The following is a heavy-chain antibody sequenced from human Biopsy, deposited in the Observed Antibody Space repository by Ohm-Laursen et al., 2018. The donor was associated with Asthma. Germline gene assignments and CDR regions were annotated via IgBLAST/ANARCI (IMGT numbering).Heavy chain of an antibody. CDR3: AGFCSGGNCPDH. D-gene: IGHD2-15*01. J-gene: IGHJ4*02. CDR2: IHYSGST. V-gene: IGHV4-59*07. Sequence: SDTLSLTCTVSGVSINSYHWTWVRQPPGKGLEWIGNIHYSGSTHSSPSLKRRLTLSLDTAKSQISLRLSSVIAADTAVYYCAGFCSGGNCPDHWGQGALVTVSS. CDR1: GVSINSYH.